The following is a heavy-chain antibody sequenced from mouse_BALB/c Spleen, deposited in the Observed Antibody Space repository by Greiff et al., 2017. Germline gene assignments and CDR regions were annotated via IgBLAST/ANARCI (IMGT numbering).Heavy chain of an antibody. J-gene: IGHJ4*01. D-gene: IGHD1-1*01. CDR1: GYSFTGYF. CDR3: ARDYYGSRALMDY. Sequence: EVQLQQSGPELVKPGASVKISCKASGYSFTGYFMNWVMQSHGKSLEWIGRINPYNGDTFYNQKFKGKATLTVDKSSSTAHMELRSLASEDSAVYYCARDYYGSRALMDYWGQGTSVTVSS. CDR2: INPYNGDT. V-gene: IGHV1-20*02.